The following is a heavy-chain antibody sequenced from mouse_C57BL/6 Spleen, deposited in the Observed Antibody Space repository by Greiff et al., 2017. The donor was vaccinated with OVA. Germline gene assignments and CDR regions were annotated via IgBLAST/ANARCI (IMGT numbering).Heavy chain of an antibody. D-gene: IGHD2-4*01. V-gene: IGHV1-15*01. Sequence: QVQLQQSGAELVRPGASVTLSCKASGYTFTDYEMHWVKQTPVHGLEWIGAIDPETGGTAYNQKFKGKAILTADKSSSTAYMELRSLTSEDSAVYSCTGYDYDGFDYWGQGTTLTVSS. CDR2: IDPETGGT. CDR3: TGYDYDGFDY. CDR1: GYTFTDYE. J-gene: IGHJ2*01.